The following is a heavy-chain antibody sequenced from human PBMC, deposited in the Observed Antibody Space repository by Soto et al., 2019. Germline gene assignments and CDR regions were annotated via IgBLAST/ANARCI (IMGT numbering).Heavy chain of an antibody. CDR1: GFTFGDSA. V-gene: IGHV3-49*03. D-gene: IGHD4-17*01. J-gene: IGHJ4*02. CDR2: IRSKAYGGTT. Sequence: HPGGSLRLSCTTSGFTFGDSAMSWFRQAPGKGLEWVGFIRSKAYGGTTEYAASVKGRFTISRDDSKGIAYLQMNSLKTEDTAVYYCTSTTVTTPDRYWGQGTLVTVSS. CDR3: TSTTVTTPDRY.